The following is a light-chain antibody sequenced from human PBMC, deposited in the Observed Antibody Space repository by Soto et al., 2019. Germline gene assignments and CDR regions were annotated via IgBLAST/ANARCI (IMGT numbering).Light chain of an antibody. CDR3: CSYAGSSTDV. J-gene: IGLJ1*01. Sequence: QSALTQPASVSGSPGQSITISCTGTSGDVGTYNLVSWYQQHPGKAPKLMIYEGSKRPSGVSSRFSGSKSGNTASLTISGIQPEDEADYSCCSYAGSSTDVFGTGTKLTVL. CDR2: EGS. V-gene: IGLV2-23*01. CDR1: SGDVGTYNL.